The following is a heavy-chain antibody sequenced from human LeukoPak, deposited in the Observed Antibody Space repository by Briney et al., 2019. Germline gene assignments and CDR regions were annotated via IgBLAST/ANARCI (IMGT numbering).Heavy chain of an antibody. D-gene: IGHD3-10*01. V-gene: IGHV3-21*01. CDR2: ISSSSSYI. J-gene: IGHJ4*02. CDR3: ARDWYGLGSYYNVNLDY. CDR1: GFTFSSYS. Sequence: GGSLRLSCAASGFTFSSYSMNWVRQAPGKGLEWVSSISSSSSYIYYADSVKGRFTISRDNAKNSLYLQMNSLRAEDTAVYYCARDWYGLGSYYNVNLDYWGQGTLVTVSS.